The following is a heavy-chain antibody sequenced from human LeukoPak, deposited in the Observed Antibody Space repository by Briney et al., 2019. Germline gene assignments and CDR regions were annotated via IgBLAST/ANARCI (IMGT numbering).Heavy chain of an antibody. D-gene: IGHD2-15*01. J-gene: IGHJ5*02. CDR2: IIPILGIA. V-gene: IGHV1-69*04. Sequence: GASVKVSCKASGYTFTGYYMHWVRQAPGQGLEWMGRIIPILGIANYAQKFQGRVTITADKSTSTAYMALSSLRSEDTAVYYCAGGESGSSISVWFDPWGQGTLVTVSS. CDR1: GYTFTGYY. CDR3: AGGESGSSISVWFDP.